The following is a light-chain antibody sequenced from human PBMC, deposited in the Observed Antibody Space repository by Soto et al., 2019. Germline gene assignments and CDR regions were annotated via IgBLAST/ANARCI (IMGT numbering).Light chain of an antibody. V-gene: IGKV3-15*01. J-gene: IGKJ1*01. CDR1: QSVSSN. CDR2: GAS. CDR3: QQYGSSSWT. Sequence: EIVMTQSPATLSVSPGERATLSCRASQSVSSNLAWYQQKPGQAPRLLIYGASTRATGIPARFSGSGSGTDFTLTISSLQSEDFAVYYCQQYGSSSWTFGQGTKVDIK.